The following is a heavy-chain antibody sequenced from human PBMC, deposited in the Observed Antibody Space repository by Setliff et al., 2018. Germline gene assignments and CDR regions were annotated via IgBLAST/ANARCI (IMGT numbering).Heavy chain of an antibody. CDR2: ISGSGGST. Sequence: PGGSLRLSCAASGFTLSSYAMSWVRQAPGKGLEWVSAISGSGGSTYYADSVKGRFTISRDNSKNTLYLQMNSLRAEDTAVYYCAKDINARYCSGGSCYQDYYYGMDVWGQGTTVTVSS. D-gene: IGHD2-15*01. V-gene: IGHV3-23*01. CDR3: AKDINARYCSGGSCYQDYYYGMDV. J-gene: IGHJ6*02. CDR1: GFTLSSYA.